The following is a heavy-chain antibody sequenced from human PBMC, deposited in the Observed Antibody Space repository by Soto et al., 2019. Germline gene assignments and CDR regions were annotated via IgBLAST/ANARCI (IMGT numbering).Heavy chain of an antibody. CDR2: IYYSGST. Sequence: QVQLQESGPGLVKPSQTLSLTCTVSGGSISSGGYYWSWIRQHPGKGLEWIGYIYYSGSTYYNPSLKSRVTISVDTSKNQFALKLSSVTAADTAVYYCARWNYGSGSSGHYFDYWRQGTLVTVSS. V-gene: IGHV4-31*03. D-gene: IGHD3-10*01. CDR1: GGSISSGGYY. J-gene: IGHJ4*02. CDR3: ARWNYGSGSSGHYFDY.